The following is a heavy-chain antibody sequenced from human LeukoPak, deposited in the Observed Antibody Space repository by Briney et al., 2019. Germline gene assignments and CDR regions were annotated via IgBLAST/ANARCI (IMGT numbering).Heavy chain of an antibody. CDR2: IYYSGST. J-gene: IGHJ4*02. D-gene: IGHD3-10*01. V-gene: IGHV4-59*08. Sequence: KTSETLSLTCTVSGGSISSYYWGWIRQPPGKGLEWIGYIYYSGSTNYNPSLKSRVTISVDTSKNQFSLKLSSVTAADTAVYYCARHGLLWFGELSYFDYWGQGTLVTVSS. CDR3: ARHGLLWFGELSYFDY. CDR1: GGSISSYY.